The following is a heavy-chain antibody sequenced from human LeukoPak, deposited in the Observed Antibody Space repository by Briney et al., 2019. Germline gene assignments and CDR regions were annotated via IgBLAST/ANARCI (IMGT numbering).Heavy chain of an antibody. V-gene: IGHV4-59*08. J-gene: IGHJ4*02. CDR2: IYYTGST. CDR1: GDSISSYY. CDR3: ARRRGYYDSSGHLFDY. D-gene: IGHD3-22*01. Sequence: SETLSLTCTVSGDSISSYYWSWIRQPPGKGLEWIGYIYYTGSTNYNPSLKSRVTISVDTSKNQFSLKLSSVTAADTAVYYCARRRGYYDSSGHLFDYWGQGTLVTVSS.